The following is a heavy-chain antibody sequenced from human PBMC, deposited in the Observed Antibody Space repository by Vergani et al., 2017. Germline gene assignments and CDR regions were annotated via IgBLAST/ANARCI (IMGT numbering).Heavy chain of an antibody. CDR3: ARVASGYYYYGMDV. D-gene: IGHD2-15*01. CDR2: MNPNSGNI. CDR1: GYTFINYD. Sequence: QVQLVQSGAEVRKPGASVRVSCKASGYTFINYDLNWVRQATGQGLEWMGWMNPNSGNIGYAQNFQGRVTITADKSTSTAYMELSSLRSEDTAVYYCARVASGYYYYGMDVWGQGTTVTVSS. J-gene: IGHJ6*02. V-gene: IGHV1-8*03.